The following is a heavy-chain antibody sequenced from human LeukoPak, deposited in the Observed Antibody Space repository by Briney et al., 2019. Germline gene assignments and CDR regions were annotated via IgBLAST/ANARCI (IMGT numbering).Heavy chain of an antibody. Sequence: ASVKVSCKASEYTFTAYYIHWVRQAPGQGLEWMGWISAYNGNTNYAQKLQGRVTMTTDTSTSTAYMELRSLRSDDTAVYYCARDTRDWGDYFDYWGQGTLVTVSS. CDR1: EYTFTAYY. J-gene: IGHJ4*02. V-gene: IGHV1-18*04. CDR2: ISAYNGNT. CDR3: ARDTRDWGDYFDY. D-gene: IGHD7-27*01.